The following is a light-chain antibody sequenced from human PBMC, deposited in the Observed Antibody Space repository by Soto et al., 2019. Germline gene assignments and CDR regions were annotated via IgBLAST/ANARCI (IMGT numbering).Light chain of an antibody. CDR3: LQYNTYWA. V-gene: IGKV1-5*03. CDR2: EAS. Sequence: DIQMTQSPSTLSASVGDSVIITCRASQNIYTWLAWYQQKPGKAPKVLIYEASSLESGVPSRFSGSGFGTEFTLTISSLQPDDFATYYCLQYNTYWAFGQGTKVDIK. J-gene: IGKJ1*01. CDR1: QNIYTW.